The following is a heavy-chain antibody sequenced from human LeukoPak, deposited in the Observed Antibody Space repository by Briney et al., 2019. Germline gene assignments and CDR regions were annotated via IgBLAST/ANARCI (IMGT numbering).Heavy chain of an antibody. Sequence: SETLSLTCAVYGGSFSGYYWSWIRQPPGKGLEWIGEINHSGSTNYNPSLKSRVTISVDTSKNQFSLKLSSVTAADTAVYYCARVVSAPRSPYSSGRYHYYYGMDVWGQGTTVTVSS. CDR3: ARVVSAPRSPYSSGRYHYYYGMDV. CDR1: GGSFSGYY. V-gene: IGHV4-34*01. CDR2: INHSGST. J-gene: IGHJ6*02. D-gene: IGHD6-19*01.